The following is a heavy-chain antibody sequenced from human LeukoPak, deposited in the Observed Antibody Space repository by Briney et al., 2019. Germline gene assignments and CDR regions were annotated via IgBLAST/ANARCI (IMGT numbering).Heavy chain of an antibody. CDR3: APLSHTLPFDY. CDR1: GFTLTTYW. CDR2: ISTDGSTT. J-gene: IGHJ4*02. V-gene: IGHV3-74*01. Sequence: GGSLTLSCAASGFTLTTYWMHWVRQAPGKGLVWVSLISTDGSTTRYTDSVRGRFTISRDNAKNTLYLEMNSLRAEDTAVYYCAPLSHTLPFDYWGQGTQVTVSS.